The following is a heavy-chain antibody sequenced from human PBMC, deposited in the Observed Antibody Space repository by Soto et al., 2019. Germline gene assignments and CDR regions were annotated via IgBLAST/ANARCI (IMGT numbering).Heavy chain of an antibody. CDR3: ASSSSRLHDAFDI. J-gene: IGHJ3*02. CDR2: IWYDGSNK. CDR1: GFTFSSYG. Sequence: PGGSLRLSRAASGFTFSSYGMHWVRQAPGKGLEWVAVIWYDGSNKYYADSVKGRFTISRDNSKNTLYLQMNGLRAEDTAVYYCASSSSRLHDAFDIWGQGTMVTVSS. V-gene: IGHV3-33*01. D-gene: IGHD6-6*01.